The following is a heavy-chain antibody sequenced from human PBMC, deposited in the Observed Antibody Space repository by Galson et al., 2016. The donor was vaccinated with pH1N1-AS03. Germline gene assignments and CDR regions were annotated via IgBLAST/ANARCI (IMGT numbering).Heavy chain of an antibody. D-gene: IGHD2-21*02. Sequence: SLRLSCAASGFTVSGNYMNWVRQAPGKGLEWVSVIYSGGNTYYADSVKGRFTISRDNSRNTLFLQVSSLRPADTAVYYCAREAQEFVLVTARSLDLDYWGQGTLVTVSS. CDR2: IYSGGNT. CDR1: GFTVSGNY. CDR3: AREAQEFVLVTARSLDLDY. V-gene: IGHV3-66*02. J-gene: IGHJ4*02.